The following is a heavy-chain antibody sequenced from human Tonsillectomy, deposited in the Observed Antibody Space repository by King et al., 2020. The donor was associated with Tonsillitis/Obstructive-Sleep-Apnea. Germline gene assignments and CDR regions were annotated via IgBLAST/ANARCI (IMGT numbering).Heavy chain of an antibody. D-gene: IGHD6-19*01. CDR2: IHSSGST. J-gene: IGHJ6*03. CDR1: GFSVNWDY. V-gene: IGHV3-53*01. Sequence: QLVQSGGGLIHPGGSLRLSCAASGFSVNWDYMHWVRQAPGKGLEWVSLIHSSGSTYFADSVKGRFTISSDTSKNTVFLHMSSLRAEDTAIYYCAREMVRYSRGWNKEGDYYMDVWGKGTTVTVSS. CDR3: AREMVRYSRGWNKEGDYYMDV.